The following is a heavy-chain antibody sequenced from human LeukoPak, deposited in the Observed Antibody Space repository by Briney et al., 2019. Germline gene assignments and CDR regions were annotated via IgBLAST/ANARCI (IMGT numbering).Heavy chain of an antibody. V-gene: IGHV3-23*01. D-gene: IGHD3-9*01. CDR2: ISGSGGST. CDR3: AKVPHDILTGEDAFDI. Sequence: PGGSLRLSCAASGFTFSSYGMSWVRQAPGKGLEWVSAISGSGGSTYYADSVKGRFTISRDNSKNTLYLQMNSLRAEDTAVYYCAKVPHDILTGEDAFDIWGQGTMVTVSS. CDR1: GFTFSSYG. J-gene: IGHJ3*02.